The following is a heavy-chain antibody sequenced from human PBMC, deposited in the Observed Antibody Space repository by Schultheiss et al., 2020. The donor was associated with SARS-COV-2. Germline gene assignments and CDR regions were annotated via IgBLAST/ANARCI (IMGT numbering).Heavy chain of an antibody. CDR2: ISWNSGSI. CDR3: AKGGYYDSSGYYH. CDR1: GFTFDDYA. V-gene: IGHV3-9*01. J-gene: IGHJ5*02. Sequence: GGSLRLSCAASGFTFDDYAMHWVRQAPGKGLEWVSGISWNSGSIGYADSVKGRFTISRDNAKNSLYLQMNSLRAEDTAVYYCAKGGYYDSSGYYHWGQGTLVTVSS. D-gene: IGHD3-22*01.